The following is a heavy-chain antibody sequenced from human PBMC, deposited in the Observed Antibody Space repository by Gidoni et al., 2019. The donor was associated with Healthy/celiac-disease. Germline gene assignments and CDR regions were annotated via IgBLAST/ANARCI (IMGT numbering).Heavy chain of an antibody. J-gene: IGHJ4*02. CDR1: GGSVRSGSYY. V-gene: IGHV4-61*01. D-gene: IGHD3-22*01. CDR2: IYYSGST. CDR3: ARGYYDSSGNFDY. Sequence: QVQLQESGPGLVKPSETLSLTCTVSGGSVRSGSYYWSWIRQPPGKGLEWIGYIYYSGSTNYNPSLKSRVTISVDTSKNQFSLKLSSVTAADTAVYYCARGYYDSSGNFDYWGQGTLVTVSS.